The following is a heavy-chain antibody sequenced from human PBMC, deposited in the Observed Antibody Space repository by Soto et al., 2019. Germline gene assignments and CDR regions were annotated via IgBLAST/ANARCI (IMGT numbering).Heavy chain of an antibody. CDR1: GGTFSSYT. D-gene: IGHD3-9*01. Sequence: SVKVSCKASGGTFSSYTISWVRQAPGQGLEWMGRIIPILGIANYAQKFQGRATITADKSTSTAYMELSSLRSEDTAVYYCARGARGDILTGYYNGVYAFDIWGQGTMVTVSS. CDR3: ARGARGDILTGYYNGVYAFDI. J-gene: IGHJ3*02. CDR2: IIPILGIA. V-gene: IGHV1-69*02.